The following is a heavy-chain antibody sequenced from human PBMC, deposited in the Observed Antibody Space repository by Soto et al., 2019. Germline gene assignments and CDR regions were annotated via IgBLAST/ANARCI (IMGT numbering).Heavy chain of an antibody. V-gene: IGHV3-15*07. CDR3: ISPTWELLEFYYYYYGMDV. Sequence: GGSLRLSCAASGFTFSNAWMNWVRQAPGKGLEWVGRIKSKTDGGTTDYAANVKGRFTISRDDSKNTLYQKMNSLKIEDTAVFYCISPTWELLEFYYYYYGMDVWGQGTTVTVSS. CDR2: IKSKTDGGTT. D-gene: IGHD1-26*01. CDR1: GFTFSNAW. J-gene: IGHJ6*02.